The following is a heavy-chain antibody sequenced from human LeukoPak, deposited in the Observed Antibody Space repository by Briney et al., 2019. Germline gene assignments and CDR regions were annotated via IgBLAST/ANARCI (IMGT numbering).Heavy chain of an antibody. J-gene: IGHJ6*02. CDR1: GYTFTSYD. CDR3: ARSDYDFWSGYHPSYGMDV. D-gene: IGHD3-3*01. Sequence: GASVKVSCKASGYTFTSYDINWVRQATGQGLEWMGWMNPNSGNTGYAQKFQGRVTMTRNTSISTAYMELSSLRSEDTAVYYCARSDYDFWSGYHPSYGMDVWGQGTTVTVSS. V-gene: IGHV1-8*01. CDR2: MNPNSGNT.